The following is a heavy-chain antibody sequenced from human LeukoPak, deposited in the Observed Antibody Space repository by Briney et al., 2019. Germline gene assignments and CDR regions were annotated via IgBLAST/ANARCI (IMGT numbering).Heavy chain of an antibody. J-gene: IGHJ5*02. V-gene: IGHV4-39*01. CDR2: IYYSGGT. CDR1: GGSISSSSYF. CDR3: ARRLTCSGGSCYSYWFDP. Sequence: SETLSLTCTVSGGSISSSSYFWGWIRQPPGKGLEWIGSIYYSGGTYYNPSLKSRVTISDDTSKNQFSLKLSSVTSADTAVYYCARRLTCSGGSCYSYWFDPWGQGTLVTVSS. D-gene: IGHD2-15*01.